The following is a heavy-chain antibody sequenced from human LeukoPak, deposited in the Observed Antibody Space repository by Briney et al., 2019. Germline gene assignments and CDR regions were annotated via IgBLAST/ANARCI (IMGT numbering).Heavy chain of an antibody. CDR1: GDSVSSNSAA. D-gene: IGHD5-18*01. V-gene: IGHV6-1*01. CDR3: ARVDTAMVWSAFDI. Sequence: SQTLSLTCAISGDSVSSNSAAWNWIRQSPSRGLEWLGRTYYRSKWYNDYAVSVKSRITINPDASKNQFSLQLKSVTPEDTAVYYCARVDTAMVWSAFDIWGQGTMVTVSS. J-gene: IGHJ3*02. CDR2: TYYRSKWYN.